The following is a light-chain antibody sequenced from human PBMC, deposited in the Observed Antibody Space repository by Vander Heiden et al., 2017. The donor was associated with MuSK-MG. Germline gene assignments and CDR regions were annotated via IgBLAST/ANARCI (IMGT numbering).Light chain of an antibody. V-gene: IGKV1-6*01. CDR2: AAS. CDR1: QGIRND. Sequence: ALQMTESPCSLSESVGDRVTITCRASQGIRNDLGWYQQKPGKAPKLLIYAASSLQSGVPSTFSGSGSGTDFTLTISSLQPEDFATYYCLQDYDYPLTFGGGTKVEIK. CDR3: LQDYDYPLT. J-gene: IGKJ4*01.